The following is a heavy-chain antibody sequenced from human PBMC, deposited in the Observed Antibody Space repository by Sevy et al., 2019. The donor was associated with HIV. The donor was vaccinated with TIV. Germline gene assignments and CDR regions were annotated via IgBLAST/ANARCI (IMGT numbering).Heavy chain of an antibody. CDR3: ARDLPPSATTVAHFDC. V-gene: IGHV3-48*03. J-gene: IGHJ4*02. Sequence: GGSLRLSCAASGFTFSSYEMNWVRQAPGKGLEWVSYISNSGNTISYSDSVRRRFTISRDNARNSLYLQMNSLRAEDTAVYYCARDLPPSATTVAHFDCWGQGTLVTVSS. CDR2: ISNSGNTI. CDR1: GFTFSSYE. D-gene: IGHD4-17*01.